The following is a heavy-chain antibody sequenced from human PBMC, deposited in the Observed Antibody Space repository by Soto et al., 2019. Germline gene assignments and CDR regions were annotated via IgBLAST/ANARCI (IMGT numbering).Heavy chain of an antibody. CDR1: GGTLSSYT. CDR3: NYYDSSGYYQDAFDI. V-gene: IGHV1-69*02. Sequence: GASVKVSCKASGGTLSSYTISWVRQAPGQGLEWMGRIIPILGIANYAQKFQGRVTITADKSTSTAYMELSSLRSEDTAVYYCNYYDSSGYYQDAFDIWGQGTMVNVS. CDR2: IIPILGIA. J-gene: IGHJ3*02. D-gene: IGHD3-22*01.